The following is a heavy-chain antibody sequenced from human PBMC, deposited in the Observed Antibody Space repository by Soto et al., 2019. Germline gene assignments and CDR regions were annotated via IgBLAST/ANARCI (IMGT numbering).Heavy chain of an antibody. V-gene: IGHV2-5*01. CDR1: GFSLSTSGVG. CDR3: AHSFGYCSGGSCLMFDY. J-gene: IGHJ4*02. Sequence: QITLKESGPTLVKPTQTLTLTCTFSGFSLSTSGVGVGWIRQPPGKALEWLALIYWNDDKRYSPSLKSRLTITKDTSKNQVVLTMTNMDPVDTATYYCAHSFGYCSGGSCLMFDYWGQGTLVTVSS. CDR2: IYWNDDK. D-gene: IGHD2-15*01.